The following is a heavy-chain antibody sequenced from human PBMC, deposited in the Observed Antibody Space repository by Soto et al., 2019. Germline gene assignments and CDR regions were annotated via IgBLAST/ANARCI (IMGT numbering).Heavy chain of an antibody. J-gene: IGHJ6*02. CDR2: ISPYTGNT. V-gene: IGHV1-18*01. CDR3: VMVDNYVTPTPQDV. Sequence: QVQLVQSGDEVKKPGASVKVSCKASGYIFVNYGIAWVRQAPGQGLEWMGWISPYTGNTHSATKVQGRLTMTTDTSASPAYMDLGSLTSDDTAVYYCVMVDNYVTPTPQDVWGQGTTVTFSS. D-gene: IGHD3-16*01. CDR1: GYIFVNYG.